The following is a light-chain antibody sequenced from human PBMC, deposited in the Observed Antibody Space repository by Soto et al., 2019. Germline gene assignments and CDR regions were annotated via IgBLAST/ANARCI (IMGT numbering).Light chain of an antibody. CDR1: HTISSSY. CDR2: GSS. J-gene: IGKJ5*01. Sequence: EIVLTQSPGTLSLSPGERATLSCRASHTISSSYLAWYQQKPGQAPRLLIYGSSTRATGVPARFSGSGSGADFTLTISNLQSEDFAVYYCQQYTNWPPITFGQGTRLAIK. CDR3: QQYTNWPPIT. V-gene: IGKV3-15*01.